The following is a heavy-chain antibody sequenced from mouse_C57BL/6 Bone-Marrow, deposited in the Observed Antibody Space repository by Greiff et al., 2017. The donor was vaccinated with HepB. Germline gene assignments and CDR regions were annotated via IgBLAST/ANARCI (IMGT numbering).Heavy chain of an antibody. D-gene: IGHD2-2*01. CDR2: ISYDGSN. CDR1: GYSITSGYY. J-gene: IGHJ3*01. Sequence: EVKLMESGPGLVKPSQSLSLTCSVTGYSITSGYYWNWIPQFPGNKLEWMGYISYDGSNNYNPSLKNRISITRDTSKNQFFLKLNSVTTEDTATYYCARSWLRRGAWFAYWGQGTLVTVSA. V-gene: IGHV3-6*01. CDR3: ARSWLRRGAWFAY.